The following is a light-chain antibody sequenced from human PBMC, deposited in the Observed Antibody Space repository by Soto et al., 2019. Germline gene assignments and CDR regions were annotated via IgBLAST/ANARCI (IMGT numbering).Light chain of an antibody. V-gene: IGKV3-11*01. J-gene: IGKJ1*01. CDR3: QQRSEWPRT. CDR2: DAS. Sequence: EIVLTQSRATLSLSPGERATLSCRASQSISSSLAWYQQKPGQAPRLLIHDASSRATGFPARFSGSGSGTDFTLTIGSLEPEDFAVYYCQQRSEWPRTFGQGTKVEIK. CDR1: QSISSS.